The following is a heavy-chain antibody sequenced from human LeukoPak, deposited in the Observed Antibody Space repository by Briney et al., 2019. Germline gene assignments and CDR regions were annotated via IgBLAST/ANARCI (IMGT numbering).Heavy chain of an antibody. V-gene: IGHV1-24*01. D-gene: IGHD3-22*01. CDR2: FDPEDGET. CDR1: GYTLTELS. CDR3: AANRDSSGYYIRDY. J-gene: IGHJ4*02. Sequence: ASVKVSCKVSGYTLTELSIHWVRQAPGKGLEWMGGFDPEDGETIYAQKFQDRVTMTEDTSTDTAYMKLSSLRSEDTAVYYCAANRDSSGYYIRDYWGQGTLVTVST.